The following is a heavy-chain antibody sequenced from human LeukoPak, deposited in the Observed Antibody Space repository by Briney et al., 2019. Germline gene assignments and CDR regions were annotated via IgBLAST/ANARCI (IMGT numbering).Heavy chain of an antibody. CDR3: ARLRDWFDP. J-gene: IGHJ5*02. CDR2: IYYSGST. Sequence: PSETLSLTCTVSGGSISNHYWSWIRQPPGKGLEWIGYIYYSGSTNYNPSLKSRVTMSVDTSKNQFSLKLSSVTAADTAVYYGARLRDWFDPWGQGTLVTVSS. V-gene: IGHV4-59*11. CDR1: GGSISNHY.